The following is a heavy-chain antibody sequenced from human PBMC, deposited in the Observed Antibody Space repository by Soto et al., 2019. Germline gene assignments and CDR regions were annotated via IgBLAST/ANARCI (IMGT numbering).Heavy chain of an antibody. CDR2: IYYSGST. Sequence: QVHLQESGPGLVKPSETLSLTCTVSGGSISNYYWSWIRQPPGGGLEWIGYIYYSGSTNYNPALESRLTISVGTSRKEFSLRLTSVTAADSAVYYCARDPGGRFDSWGQGTLVTVSS. CDR3: ARDPGGRFDS. D-gene: IGHD1-26*01. V-gene: IGHV4-59*01. CDR1: GGSISNYY. J-gene: IGHJ4*02.